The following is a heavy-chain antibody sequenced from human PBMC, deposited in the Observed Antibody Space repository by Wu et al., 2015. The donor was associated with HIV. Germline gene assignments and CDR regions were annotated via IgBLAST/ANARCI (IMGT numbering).Heavy chain of an antibody. CDR1: GYTFNDYY. J-gene: IGHJ6*03. CDR3: ARAVSPPYQYYYMGV. CDR2: INPKSGGT. Sequence: QVQLVQSGAEVKKPGASVKVSCKASGYTFNDYYIHWMRQAPGQGLEWMGWINPKSGGTNYAKKFQGRVTMTRDTSINTAYMELSRLRSDDTAVYYCARAVSPPYQYYYMGVWGTGTTVTVS. D-gene: IGHD6-19*01. V-gene: IGHV1-2*02.